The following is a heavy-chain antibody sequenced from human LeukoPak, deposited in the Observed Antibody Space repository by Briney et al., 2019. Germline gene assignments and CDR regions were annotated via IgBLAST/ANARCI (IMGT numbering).Heavy chain of an antibody. CDR2: IKQDGSEK. J-gene: IGHJ4*02. Sequence: PGGSLRLSCAASGFTFSSYWMSWVRQAPGKGLEWVANIKQDGSEKYCVDSVKGRFTISRDNAKNSLYLQMNSLRAEDTAVYYCARVPGEDYFDYWGQGTLVTVSS. D-gene: IGHD2-2*01. V-gene: IGHV3-7*01. CDR3: ARVPGEDYFDY. CDR1: GFTFSSYW.